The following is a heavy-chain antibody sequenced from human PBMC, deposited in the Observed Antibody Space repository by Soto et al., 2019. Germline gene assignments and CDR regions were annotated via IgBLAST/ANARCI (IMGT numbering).Heavy chain of an antibody. D-gene: IGHD2-21*02. V-gene: IGHV1-69*01. Sequence: QVQLVQSGAEVRKPGSSLSVSCTSSGATFSTTGISWVRQAPGQGLEWMGGIIPLFGTPKYARKFQGRDSITADESTNTVYMELNSLRPDDAVVYYCARASPVVCGGDPCYRLDSSFDSWGQGSLVIVSS. CDR2: IIPLFGTP. CDR1: GATFSTTG. CDR3: ARASPVVCGGDPCYRLDSSFDS. J-gene: IGHJ5*01.